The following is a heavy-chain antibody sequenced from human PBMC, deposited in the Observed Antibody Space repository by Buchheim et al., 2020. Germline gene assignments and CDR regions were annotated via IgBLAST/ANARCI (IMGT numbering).Heavy chain of an antibody. Sequence: QVQLQQWGAGLLKPSETLSLTCTVSGGSISSSSYYWGWIRQPPGKGLEWIGSIYYSGSTYYNPSLKSRVTISVDTSKNQFSLKLSSVTAADTAVYYCARQGADYYYYMDVWGKGTT. J-gene: IGHJ6*03. CDR1: GGSISSSSYY. V-gene: IGHV4-39*01. CDR3: ARQGADYYYYMDV. CDR2: IYYSGST.